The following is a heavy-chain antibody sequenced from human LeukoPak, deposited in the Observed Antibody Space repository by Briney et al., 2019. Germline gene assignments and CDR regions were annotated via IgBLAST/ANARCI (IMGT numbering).Heavy chain of an antibody. V-gene: IGHV1-2*02. D-gene: IGHD1-20*01. CDR2: IKPNSGGT. Sequence: ASVKVSCKASGYTFTAYYIHWVRQAPGQGLEWMGWIKPNSGGTKYAQNFQGRVTLTKDTSISTAYMELSRLRSDDTAVYYCARHFNWNDDGGVDYWGQGTLVTVSS. J-gene: IGHJ4*02. CDR3: ARHFNWNDDGGVDY. CDR1: GYTFTAYY.